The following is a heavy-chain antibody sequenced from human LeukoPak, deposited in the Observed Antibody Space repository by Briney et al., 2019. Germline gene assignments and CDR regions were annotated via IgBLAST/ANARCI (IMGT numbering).Heavy chain of an antibody. Sequence: GGSLRLSCAASGFTFTTYGMSWVRQAPGKGLEWVSTISGGGSSTYYADSVRGRFTISRGNSKNTLSLQMNSLRAEDTAIYYCAKSRSDWTHFDYWGQGTLVTVSS. V-gene: IGHV3-23*01. CDR1: GFTFTTYG. CDR3: AKSRSDWTHFDY. J-gene: IGHJ4*02. D-gene: IGHD1-26*01. CDR2: ISGGGSST.